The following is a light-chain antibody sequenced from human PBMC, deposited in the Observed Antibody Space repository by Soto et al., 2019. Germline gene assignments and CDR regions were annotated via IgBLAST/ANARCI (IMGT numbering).Light chain of an antibody. J-gene: IGKJ1*01. V-gene: IGKV3-11*01. CDR3: QRRSNWSTT. CDR2: DAS. CDR1: QSVSSY. Sequence: TVWIQYEGTSALSAGRVDTVACRASQSVSSYLAWYQQKPGQPPRLLIYDASNRATGIPARFSCSGSGTDYTLSLRSLEPEDFAVYICQRRSNWSTTFGQGTKVDIK.